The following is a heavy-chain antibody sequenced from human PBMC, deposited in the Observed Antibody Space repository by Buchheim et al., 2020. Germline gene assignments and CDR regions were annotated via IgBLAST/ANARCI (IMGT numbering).Heavy chain of an antibody. Sequence: QVQLVESGGGVVQPGRSLRLSCAASGFTFSSYGMHWVRQAPGKGLEWVAVISYDGSNKYYADSVKGRFTISRDNSKNTLYLQMNSLRAEDTALYYCARSMIVGYETFDYWGQGTL. V-gene: IGHV3-30*03. CDR3: ARSMIVGYETFDY. CDR1: GFTFSSYG. D-gene: IGHD3-22*01. J-gene: IGHJ4*02. CDR2: ISYDGSNK.